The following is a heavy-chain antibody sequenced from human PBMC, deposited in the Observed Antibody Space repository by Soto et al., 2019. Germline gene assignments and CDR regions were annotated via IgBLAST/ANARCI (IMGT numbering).Heavy chain of an antibody. CDR2: IYYSGST. CDR1: GGSISSGGYH. V-gene: IGHV4-31*03. Sequence: PSETLSLTCTVSGGSISSGGYHWSWIRQHPGKGLEWIGYIYYSGSTYYNPSLKSRVTISVDTSKNQFSLKLSSVTAADTAVYYCARDPVLRYFDWSYGMDVWGQGTTVTVSS. CDR3: ARDPVLRYFDWSYGMDV. J-gene: IGHJ6*02. D-gene: IGHD3-9*01.